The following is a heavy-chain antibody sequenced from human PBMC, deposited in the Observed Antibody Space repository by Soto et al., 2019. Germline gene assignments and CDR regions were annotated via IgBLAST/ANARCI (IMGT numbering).Heavy chain of an antibody. V-gene: IGHV3-43*02. D-gene: IGHD6-13*01. Sequence: GGSLRLSCAASGFTFDDYAMHWVRQAPGKGLEWVSLISGDGGSTYYADSVKGRFTISRDNSKNSLYLQMNSLRTEDTALYYCAKDNDPGVSSHYFDYWGQGTLVTVSS. CDR1: GFTFDDYA. CDR2: ISGDGGST. J-gene: IGHJ4*02. CDR3: AKDNDPGVSSHYFDY.